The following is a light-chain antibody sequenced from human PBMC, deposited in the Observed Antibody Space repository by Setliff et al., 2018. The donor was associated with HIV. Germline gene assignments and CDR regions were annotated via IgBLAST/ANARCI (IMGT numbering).Light chain of an antibody. V-gene: IGLV3-21*03. CDR3: QVWDNNSDHYV. CDR1: NIGSKS. CDR2: DAS. J-gene: IGLJ1*01. Sequence: SYELTQPPSVSVAPGKTATITCGGNNIGSKSVHWYQRKPGQAPLMVVYDASDRPSGIPDRFSGSKSGNTATPTISRVDAGDEADYYCQVWDNNSDHYVFGTGTKVTVL.